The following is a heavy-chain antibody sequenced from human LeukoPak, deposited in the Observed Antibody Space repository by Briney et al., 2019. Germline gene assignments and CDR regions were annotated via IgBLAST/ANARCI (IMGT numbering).Heavy chain of an antibody. CDR2: IYHSGST. CDR3: ARRGIAVAGDFDY. V-gene: IGHV4-38-2*01. D-gene: IGHD6-19*01. Sequence: SETLSLTCAVSGYSISSGYYWGWIRQPPGKGLEWIGSIYHSGSTYYNPSLKGRVTISVDTSKNQFSLKLSSVTAADTAVYYCARRGIAVAGDFDYWGQGTLVTVSS. J-gene: IGHJ4*02. CDR1: GYSISSGYY.